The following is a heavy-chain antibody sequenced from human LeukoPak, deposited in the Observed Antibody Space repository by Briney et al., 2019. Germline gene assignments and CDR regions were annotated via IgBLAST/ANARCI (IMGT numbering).Heavy chain of an antibody. D-gene: IGHD2-2*01. V-gene: IGHV1-2*02. J-gene: IGHJ4*02. Sequence: ASVKVSCKASGYTFTGYYMHWVRQAPGQGLEWMGWINPNSGGTNYAQKFQGRVTMTRDTSISTAYMELSRLRSDDTAVYYCASGYCSRTSCYFFDYWGQGTLVTVSS. CDR2: INPNSGGT. CDR3: ASGYCSRTSCYFFDY. CDR1: GYTFTGYY.